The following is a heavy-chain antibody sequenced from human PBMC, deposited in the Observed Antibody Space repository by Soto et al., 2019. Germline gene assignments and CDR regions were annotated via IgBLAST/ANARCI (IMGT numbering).Heavy chain of an antibody. Sequence: PSETLSLTCTVSGGSVISGSYYWSWIRKPPGKGLEWIGYIYYSGSTNYNPSLKSRVTISVDTSKNQFSLKLSSVTAADTAVYYCARGVVVAARGYYYYYMDVWGKGTTVTVSS. D-gene: IGHD2-15*01. J-gene: IGHJ6*03. V-gene: IGHV4-61*01. CDR3: ARGVVVAARGYYYYYMDV. CDR1: GGSVISGSYY. CDR2: IYYSGST.